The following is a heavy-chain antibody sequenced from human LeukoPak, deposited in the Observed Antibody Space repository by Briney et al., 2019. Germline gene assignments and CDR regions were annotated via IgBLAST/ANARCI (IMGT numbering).Heavy chain of an antibody. J-gene: IGHJ4*02. CDR3: ARSQGYSYGSSY. Sequence: RASVKVSCKASGYTFTSYDISWVRQAPGQGLGWMGGIVPILGTANYAQKFPCRVTITADDSTGTAYMELTSLRSADTAVYYCARSQGYSYGSSYWGQGTLVTVSS. CDR2: IVPILGTA. D-gene: IGHD5-18*01. V-gene: IGHV1-69*13. CDR1: GYTFTSYD.